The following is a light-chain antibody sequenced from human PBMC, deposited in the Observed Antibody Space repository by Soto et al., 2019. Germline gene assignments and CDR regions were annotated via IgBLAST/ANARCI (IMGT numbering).Light chain of an antibody. J-gene: IGLJ3*02. Sequence: QSVLTQPASVSGSPGQSITISCTGTSSDVGGYNYVSCYQQHPGKAPKLMIYDVSNRPSGVSNRFSGSKSGNTASLTISGLQVEDEADYYCSSYTSSSIWVFGGGTKVTVL. CDR2: DVS. CDR3: SSYTSSSIWV. CDR1: SSDVGGYNY. V-gene: IGLV2-14*01.